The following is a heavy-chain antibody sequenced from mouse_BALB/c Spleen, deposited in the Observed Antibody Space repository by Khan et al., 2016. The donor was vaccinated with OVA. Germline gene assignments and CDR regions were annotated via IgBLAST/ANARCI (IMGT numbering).Heavy chain of an antibody. Sequence: QVQLQQSGAELARPGASVKMSCKASGYTFTSYTMHWVKQRPGQGLEWIGYINPSNDYTNYNQKFKDKATLTADKSSSTAYMQLSSLTSEDSAVYYCTSEGPYYVNYGAWFAYWGQGTLVTVSA. CDR2: INPSNDYT. J-gene: IGHJ3*01. CDR1: GYTFTSYT. D-gene: IGHD2-10*01. CDR3: TSEGPYYVNYGAWFAY. V-gene: IGHV1-4*01.